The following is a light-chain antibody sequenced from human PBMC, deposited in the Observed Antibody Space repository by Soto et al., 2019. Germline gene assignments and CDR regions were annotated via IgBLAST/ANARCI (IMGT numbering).Light chain of an antibody. CDR3: QQYGSSSYT. V-gene: IGKV3-20*01. CDR2: AAS. Sequence: EIVLTQSPGTLSLSPGERATLSCRASQSISSSYLAWYQQKPGQAPRLLIYAASSRATGIPDRFSGSGSGTXXXXXXXXXXXXXXXVYYCQQYGSSSYTFGQGTQLEIK. J-gene: IGKJ2*01. CDR1: QSISSSY.